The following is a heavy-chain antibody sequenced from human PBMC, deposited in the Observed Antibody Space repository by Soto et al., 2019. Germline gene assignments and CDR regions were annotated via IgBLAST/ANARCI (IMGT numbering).Heavy chain of an antibody. J-gene: IGHJ3*02. CDR2: ISGSGGST. CDR1: GFTLSSYA. Sequence: GGSLILSCAASGFTLSSYAMSWVRQAPGKGLEWVSAISGSGGSTYYADSVKGRFTISRDNSKNTLYLQMNSLRAEDTAVYYCAKVVDSSGLGAFDIWGQGTMVTVSS. CDR3: AKVVDSSGLGAFDI. D-gene: IGHD3-22*01. V-gene: IGHV3-23*01.